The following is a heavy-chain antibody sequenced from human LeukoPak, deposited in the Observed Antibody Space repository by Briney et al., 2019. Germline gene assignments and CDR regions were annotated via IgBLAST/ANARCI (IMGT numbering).Heavy chain of an antibody. V-gene: IGHV3-30*18. CDR2: ISYDGSNK. D-gene: IGHD3-22*01. Sequence: GGSLRLSCAASGFTFSSYGMHWVRHAPGKGLEWVAVISYDGSNKYYADSVKGRFTIYRDNSKNTLYLQMNSLRAEDTAVYYCAKGSGYNFDYWGQGTLVTVSS. CDR1: GFTFSSYG. J-gene: IGHJ4*02. CDR3: AKGSGYNFDY.